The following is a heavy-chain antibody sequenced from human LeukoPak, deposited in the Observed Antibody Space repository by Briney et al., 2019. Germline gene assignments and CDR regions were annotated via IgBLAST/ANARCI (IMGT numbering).Heavy chain of an antibody. CDR1: GFTFSSYG. V-gene: IGHV3-33*06. CDR2: IWYDGSNK. J-gene: IGHJ3*02. D-gene: IGHD2-2*01. Sequence: GGSLRLSCAASGFTFSSYGMPWVRQAPGKGLEWVAVIWYDGSNKYYADSVKGRFTISRDNSKNTLYLQMNSLRAEDTAVYYCAKGGVVPAAIGAFDIWGQGTMVTVSS. CDR3: AKGGVVPAAIGAFDI.